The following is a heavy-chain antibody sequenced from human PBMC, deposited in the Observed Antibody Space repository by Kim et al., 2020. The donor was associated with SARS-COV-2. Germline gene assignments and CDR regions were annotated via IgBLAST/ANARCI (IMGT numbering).Heavy chain of an antibody. D-gene: IGHD6-13*01. J-gene: IGHJ2*01. V-gene: IGHV3-21*01. CDR3: ARDRGWSSSWYFDL. Sequence: ANSVKGRFTNSRDNAKNSLYWQMNSLRAEDTAVYYCARDRGWSSSWYFDLWGRGTLVTVSS.